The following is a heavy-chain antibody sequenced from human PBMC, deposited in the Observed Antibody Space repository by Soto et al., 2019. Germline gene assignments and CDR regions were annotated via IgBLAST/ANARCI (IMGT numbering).Heavy chain of an antibody. J-gene: IGHJ4*02. CDR1: GFTFSSYW. CDR3: AREGGPYSSSWYYFDY. Sequence: GGSLRLSCAASGFTFSSYWMSWVRQAPGKGLEWVANIKQDGSEKYYVDSVKGRFTISRDNAKNSLYLQMNSLRAEDTAVYYCAREGGPYSSSWYYFDYWGQGTLVTVSS. CDR2: IKQDGSEK. D-gene: IGHD6-13*01. V-gene: IGHV3-7*03.